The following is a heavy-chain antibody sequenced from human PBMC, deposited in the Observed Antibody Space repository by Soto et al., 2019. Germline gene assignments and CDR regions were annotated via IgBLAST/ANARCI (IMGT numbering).Heavy chain of an antibody. CDR1: GFSLTTGKMG. D-gene: IGHD4-17*01. CDR3: ARMNVDSYQFYYAMDV. V-gene: IGHV2-26*01. Sequence: XGPTLVIAAETLTLTCTVSGFSLTTGKMGVSWLRQPPGKALEWLAHIFSDNERSYSTSLQGRLTISKDTSGSQVVLSMTNVDPVDTATYYCARMNVDSYQFYYAMDVWGQGTTVTVSS. J-gene: IGHJ6*02. CDR2: IFSDNER.